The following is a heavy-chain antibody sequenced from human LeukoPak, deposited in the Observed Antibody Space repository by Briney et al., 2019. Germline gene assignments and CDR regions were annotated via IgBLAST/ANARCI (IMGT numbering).Heavy chain of an antibody. CDR3: ARASHCSSASCLNWFDP. Sequence: PSQTLSLTCAVSGYSISSGYYWGWIRQPPGKGLEWIWSIYHSGSTYYNPSLKSRVTISVDTSKNQFSLKLSSVTAGDTAVYYCARASHCSSASCLNWFDPWGQGTLVTVSS. CDR2: IYHSGST. J-gene: IGHJ5*02. V-gene: IGHV4-38-2*01. D-gene: IGHD2-2*01. CDR1: GYSISSGYY.